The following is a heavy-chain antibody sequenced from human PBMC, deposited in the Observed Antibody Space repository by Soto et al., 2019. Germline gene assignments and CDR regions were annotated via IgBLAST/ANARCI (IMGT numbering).Heavy chain of an antibody. CDR2: IYYSGST. CDR3: ERQYETKYSSSPMGY. D-gene: IGHD6-13*01. Sequence: SETLSLTCTVSGGSISSSSYYWGWIRQPPGKGLEWIGSIYYSGSTYYNPSLKSRVTISVDTSKNQFSLKLSSVTAADTAVYYCERQYETKYSSSPMGYWGQGTLVTVYS. CDR1: GGSISSSSYY. J-gene: IGHJ4*02. V-gene: IGHV4-39*01.